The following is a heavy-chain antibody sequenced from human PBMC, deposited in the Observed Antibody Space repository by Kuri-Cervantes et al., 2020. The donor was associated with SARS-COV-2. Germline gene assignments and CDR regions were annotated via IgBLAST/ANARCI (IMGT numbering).Heavy chain of an antibody. J-gene: IGHJ3*01. CDR2: FDPEQREI. D-gene: IGHD3-22*01. V-gene: IGHV1-24*01. CDR1: GNTLTELP. CDR3: ATEGYSIIIWAFAH. Sequence: ASVKVSCKVSGNTLTELPLHWVRQAPGKGLEWMGAFDPEQREIIYAQKFQGRVSMTEDTSTDTAYMELSSLRSEDTAVYYCATEGYSIIIWAFAHWGQGTKVTVSS.